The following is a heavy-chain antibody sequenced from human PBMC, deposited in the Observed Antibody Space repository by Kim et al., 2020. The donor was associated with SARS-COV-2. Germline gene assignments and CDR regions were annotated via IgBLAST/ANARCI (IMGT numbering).Heavy chain of an antibody. V-gene: IGHV4-39*01. Sequence: SETLSLTCTVSGGSISSSSYYWGWIRQPPGKGLEWIGSIYYSGSTYYNPSLKSRVTISVDTSKNQFSLKLSSVTAADTAVYYCARIRYFDWLKRGYFDYWGQGTLVTVSS. J-gene: IGHJ4*02. CDR1: GGSISSSSYY. D-gene: IGHD3-9*01. CDR2: IYYSGST. CDR3: ARIRYFDWLKRGYFDY.